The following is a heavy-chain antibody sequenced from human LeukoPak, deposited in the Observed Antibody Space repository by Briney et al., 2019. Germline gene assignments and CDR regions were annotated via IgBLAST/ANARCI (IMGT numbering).Heavy chain of an antibody. CDR1: GYTFTGYY. V-gene: IGHV1-2*06. CDR2: INPNSGGT. CDR3: ARARYCSGGSCYPRYNWFDP. J-gene: IGHJ5*02. Sequence: GASVKVSCNASGYTFTGYYMHWVRQAPGQGLEWMGRINPNSGGTNYAQKFQGRVTMTRDTSISTAYMELSRLRSDDTAVYYCARARYCSGGSCYPRYNWFDPWGQGTLVTVSS. D-gene: IGHD2-15*01.